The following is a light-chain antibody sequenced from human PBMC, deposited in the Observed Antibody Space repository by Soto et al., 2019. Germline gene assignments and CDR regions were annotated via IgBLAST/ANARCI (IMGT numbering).Light chain of an antibody. CDR1: SSDIGAYNH. V-gene: IGLV2-14*01. CDR3: CSFTTSSTLV. Sequence: QSALTQPASVSGSPGQSITISCTGTSSDIGAYNHVSWYQQNPGKAPQLIIYEVSNGPSGLSNRFSASKSGNAASLTISGLQAEDEADYFCCSFTTSSTLVFGTGTKLTVL. CDR2: EVS. J-gene: IGLJ1*01.